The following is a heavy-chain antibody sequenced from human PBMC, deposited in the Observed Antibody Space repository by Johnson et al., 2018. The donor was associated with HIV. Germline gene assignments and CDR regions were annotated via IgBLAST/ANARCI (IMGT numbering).Heavy chain of an antibody. D-gene: IGHD2-2*01. Sequence: QVQLVESGGGVVQPGGSLRLSCAASGFTFRSYGMHWVRQAPGKGLEWVAFIRHDGNNKYYADSVKGRFTVSRDTSKNTLYLQMNSLRAEDTAVYYCARAPLGYCSSSTCITDAFDVWGQGTMVTVSS. V-gene: IGHV3-30*02. J-gene: IGHJ3*01. CDR2: IRHDGNNK. CDR1: GFTFRSYG. CDR3: ARAPLGYCSSSTCITDAFDV.